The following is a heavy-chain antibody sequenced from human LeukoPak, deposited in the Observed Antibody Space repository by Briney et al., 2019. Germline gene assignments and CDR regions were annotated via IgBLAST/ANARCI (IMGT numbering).Heavy chain of an antibody. J-gene: IGHJ2*01. CDR1: GFTFSSDW. CDR2: ISSDGTYK. Sequence: GGSLRLSCAASGFTFSSDWMHWVRQAPGKGLEWVSRISSDGTYKYYADSVRGRFSTSRDNAENTLSLQMYSLIVEDTALYYCARDPGSDQRDWYFDIWGRGTLVTVSS. CDR3: ARDPGSDQRDWYFDI. V-gene: IGHV3-74*01. D-gene: IGHD6-25*01.